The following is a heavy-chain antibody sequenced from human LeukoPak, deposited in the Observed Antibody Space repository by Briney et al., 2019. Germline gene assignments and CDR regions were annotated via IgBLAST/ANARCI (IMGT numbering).Heavy chain of an antibody. Sequence: SETLSLTCTVSGGSISSSSYYWGWIRQPPGKGLEWIGSIYYSGSTYYNPSLKSRVTISVDTSKNQFSLKLSSVTAADTAVYYCARGNSISRWLQFNCPDYWGQGTLVTVSS. J-gene: IGHJ4*02. V-gene: IGHV4-39*01. D-gene: IGHD5-24*01. CDR1: GGSISSSSYY. CDR2: IYYSGST. CDR3: ARGNSISRWLQFNCPDY.